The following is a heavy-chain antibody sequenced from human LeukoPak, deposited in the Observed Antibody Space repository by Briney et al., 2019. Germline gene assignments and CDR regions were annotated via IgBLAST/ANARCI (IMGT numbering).Heavy chain of an antibody. CDR2: INHSGST. CDR3: AREGGRDGYLFPDY. J-gene: IGHJ4*02. Sequence: SETLSLTCAVYGGSFSGYYWSWIRQPPGKGLEWIGEINHSGSTNYNPSLKGRATISVDTSKNQFSLKLSSVTAADTAVYYCAREGGRDGYLFPDYWDQGTLVTVSS. CDR1: GGSFSGYY. D-gene: IGHD5-24*01. V-gene: IGHV4-34*01.